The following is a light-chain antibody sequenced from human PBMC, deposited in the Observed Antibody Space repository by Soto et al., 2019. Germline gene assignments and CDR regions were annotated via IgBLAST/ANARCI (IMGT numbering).Light chain of an antibody. CDR2: AAS. J-gene: IGKJ1*01. CDR1: QSISSY. CDR3: QQSYSTLWT. Sequence: DIQMTQSPSSLSASVGDRVTITCGASQSISSYLNWYQQKPGKAPKLLIYAASSLQSGVPSRFSGGGSGTDFTLTISSLQPEDFATYYCQQSYSTLWTFGQGTKVDIK. V-gene: IGKV1-39*01.